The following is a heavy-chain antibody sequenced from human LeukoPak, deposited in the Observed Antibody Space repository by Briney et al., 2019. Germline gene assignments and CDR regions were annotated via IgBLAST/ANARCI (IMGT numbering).Heavy chain of an antibody. J-gene: IGHJ4*02. V-gene: IGHV4-30-2*01. CDR1: GGSISSGGYS. CDR2: IYHSGST. D-gene: IGHD4-23*01. Sequence: PSETLSLTCAVSGGSISSGGYSWSWIRQPPGKGLEWIGYIYHSGSTYYNPSLKSRVTISVDRSKNQFSLELSSVTAADTAVYYCAREAHGGNYFDYWGQGTLVTVSS. CDR3: AREAHGGNYFDY.